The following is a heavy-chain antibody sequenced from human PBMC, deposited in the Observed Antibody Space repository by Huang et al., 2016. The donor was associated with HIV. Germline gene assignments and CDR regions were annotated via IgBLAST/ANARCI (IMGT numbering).Heavy chain of an antibody. CDR3: AKDGADEEWDIDY. Sequence: VQLVESGGGVVQPGRSLRLACAASGFSFSTNGLHWVRQAPGKGLEWVAVISYDGSNKYYAHSVKCRFTISSDTSENNVYLQMNSLRHEDTAVYYCAKDGADEEWDIDYWGQGTLVTVSS. V-gene: IGHV3-30*18. J-gene: IGHJ4*02. CDR1: GFSFSTNG. D-gene: IGHD1-26*01. CDR2: ISYDGSNK.